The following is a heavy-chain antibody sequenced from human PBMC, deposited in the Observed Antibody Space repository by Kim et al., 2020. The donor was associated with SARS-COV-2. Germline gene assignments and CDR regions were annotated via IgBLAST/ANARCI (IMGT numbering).Heavy chain of an antibody. D-gene: IGHD3-9*01. Sequence: ASVKVSCKASGYTFTSYAMNWVRQAPGQGLEWMGWINTNTGNPTYAQGFTGRFVFSLDTSVSTAYLQISSLKAEDTAVYYCARIPAYYDILTGYRGYYYYYMDVWGKGTTVTVSS. J-gene: IGHJ6*03. CDR1: GYTFTSYA. CDR2: INTNTGNP. CDR3: ARIPAYYDILTGYRGYYYYYMDV. V-gene: IGHV7-4-1*02.